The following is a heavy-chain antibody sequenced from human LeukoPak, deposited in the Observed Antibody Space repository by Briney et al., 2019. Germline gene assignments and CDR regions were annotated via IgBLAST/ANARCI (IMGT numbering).Heavy chain of an antibody. CDR2: ISAYNGNR. D-gene: IGHD3-10*01. J-gene: IGHJ4*02. Sequence: ASVKVSCKASGYTFTSYGIAWVRQAPGQGLEWMGWISAYNGNRNYAQKLQDRVTLTTDTSTSTAYMELRNLRSDDTAVYYCARERGMVREVPSRPDYRGQGTLVTVSS. CDR3: ARERGMVREVPSRPDY. V-gene: IGHV1-18*01. CDR1: GYTFTSYG.